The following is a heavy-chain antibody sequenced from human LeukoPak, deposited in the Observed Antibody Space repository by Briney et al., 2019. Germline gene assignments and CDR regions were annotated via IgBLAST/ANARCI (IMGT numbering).Heavy chain of an antibody. CDR3: ATRGCSGGSCYSYFDY. V-gene: IGHV1-24*01. J-gene: IGHJ4*02. Sequence: GASVKVSCKVSGYTLTELSMHWVRQAPGKGLEWIGGFDPEDGETIYAQKFQGRVTMTEDTSTDTAYMELSSLRSEDTAVYYCATRGCSGGSCYSYFDYWGQGTLVTVSS. CDR2: FDPEDGET. CDR1: GYTLTELS. D-gene: IGHD2-15*01.